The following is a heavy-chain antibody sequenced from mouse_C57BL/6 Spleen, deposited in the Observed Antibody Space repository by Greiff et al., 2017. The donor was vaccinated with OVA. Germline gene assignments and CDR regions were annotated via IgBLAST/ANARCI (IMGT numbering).Heavy chain of an antibody. CDR3: TRNPNYYGSSYWYFDV. J-gene: IGHJ1*03. V-gene: IGHV1-5*01. CDR2: IYPGNSDT. Sequence: VQLQQSGTVLARPGASVKMSCKTSGYTFTSYWMHWVKQMPGQGLEWIGAIYPGNSDTSYNQKFKGKAKLTAVTSASTAYMELSSLTNEDSAVYYCTRNPNYYGSSYWYFDVWGTGTTVTVSS. CDR1: GYTFTSYW. D-gene: IGHD1-1*01.